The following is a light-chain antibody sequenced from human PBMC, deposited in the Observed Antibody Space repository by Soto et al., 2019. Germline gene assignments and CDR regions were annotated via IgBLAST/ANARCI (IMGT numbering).Light chain of an antibody. CDR2: GAS. J-gene: IGKJ5*01. CDR3: QQYGNSPIT. CDR1: QSVTNSY. Sequence: IVLTQSPGTLSLSPGERVTLSCRASQSVTNSYLAWYQQKLGQAPRLLIYGASSRATGIPDRFSGSGSGTDFTLTISRLEPEDFAVYYCQQYGNSPITFGQGTRLEIK. V-gene: IGKV3-20*01.